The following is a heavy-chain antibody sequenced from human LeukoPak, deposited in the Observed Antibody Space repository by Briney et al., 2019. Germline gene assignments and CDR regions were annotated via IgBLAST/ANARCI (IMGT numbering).Heavy chain of an antibody. V-gene: IGHV4-39*01. CDR1: GGSISSSNNY. Sequence: PSETLSLTCTVSGGSISSSNNYWAWIRQPPGKGLEWIGAIYYSGKTYYNPSLKSRVIISVDMSKNQFSLKLSSVTAADTAVYYCARWGDYGDPVNYWGQGTLVTVSS. CDR2: IYYSGKT. J-gene: IGHJ4*02. CDR3: ARWGDYGDPVNY. D-gene: IGHD4-17*01.